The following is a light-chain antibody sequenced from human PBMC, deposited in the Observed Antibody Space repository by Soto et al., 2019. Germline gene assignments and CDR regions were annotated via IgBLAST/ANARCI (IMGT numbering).Light chain of an antibody. Sequence: EIVLTQSPGTLSLSPGERATLSCRASQSVNSNYLAWYQQKPGQAPRLLIYDASNRATGIPARFSGSGSGTDFTLTISSLEPEDFAVYYCQQRSNWPLTFGGGTKVDIK. CDR1: QSVNSNY. V-gene: IGKV3D-20*02. CDR3: QQRSNWPLT. J-gene: IGKJ4*01. CDR2: DAS.